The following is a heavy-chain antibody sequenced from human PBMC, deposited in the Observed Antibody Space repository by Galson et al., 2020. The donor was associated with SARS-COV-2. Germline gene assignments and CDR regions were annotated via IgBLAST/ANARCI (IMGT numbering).Heavy chain of an antibody. D-gene: IGHD1-26*01. CDR1: GYTLTELS. CDR3: ATSSPYSGRETGSWFDP. CDR2: FDPEDGET. Sequence: ASVKVSCKVSGYTLTELSMHWVRQAPGKGLEWMGGFDPEDGETTYAQTFQGRVTMTEDTSTDTAYLELSSLRSEDTAVYYCATSSPYSGRETGSWFDPWGQGTLVTVSS. J-gene: IGHJ5*02. V-gene: IGHV1-24*01.